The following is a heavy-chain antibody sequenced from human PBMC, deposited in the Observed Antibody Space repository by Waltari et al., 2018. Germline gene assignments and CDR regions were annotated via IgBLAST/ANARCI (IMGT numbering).Heavy chain of an antibody. D-gene: IGHD3-22*01. V-gene: IGHV4-30-2*01. J-gene: IGHJ5*02. CDR1: GDSISSGAYQ. Sequence: QVQLQESGPGLVKPSQTLSLTCSVSGDSISSGAYQWAWIRQRPGEGLEWIGNLHHDGRNSYNPSLKTRVSISEDRSKNHFSLRLASVTAADTALYFCAKDFSSVLGGWFDPWGQGTLVTVSS. CDR2: LHHDGRN. CDR3: AKDFSSVLGGWFDP.